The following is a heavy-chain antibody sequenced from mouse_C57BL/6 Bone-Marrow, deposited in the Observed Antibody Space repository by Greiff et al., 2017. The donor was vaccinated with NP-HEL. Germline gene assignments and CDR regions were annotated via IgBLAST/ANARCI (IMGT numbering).Heavy chain of an antibody. CDR2: IDPSDSYT. CDR3: ARRGNYGYDNYAMDY. J-gene: IGHJ4*01. Sequence: QVQLKQPGAELVRPGTSVKLSCKASGYTFTSYWMHWVKQRPGQGLEWIGVIDPSDSYTNYNQKFKGKATLTVDTSSSTAYMQLSSLTSEDSAVYYCARRGNYGYDNYAMDYWGQGTSVTVSS. CDR1: GYTFTSYW. V-gene: IGHV1-59*01. D-gene: IGHD2-2*01.